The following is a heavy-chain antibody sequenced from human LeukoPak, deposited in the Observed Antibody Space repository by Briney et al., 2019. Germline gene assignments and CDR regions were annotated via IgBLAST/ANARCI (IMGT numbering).Heavy chain of an antibody. CDR1: GFTFSSYS. D-gene: IGHD4-11*01. J-gene: IGHJ6*02. Sequence: PGGSLRLSCAASGFTFSSYSMNWVRQAPGKGLEWVSSISSSSSYIYYADSVKGRFTISRDNAKNSLYLQMNSLRAEDTAVNYCARYDYSNHRYYYYYGMDVWGQGTTVTVSS. V-gene: IGHV3-21*01. CDR3: ARYDYSNHRYYYYYGMDV. CDR2: ISSSSSYI.